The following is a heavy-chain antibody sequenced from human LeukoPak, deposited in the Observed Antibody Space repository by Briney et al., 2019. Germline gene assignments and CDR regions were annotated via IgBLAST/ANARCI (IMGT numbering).Heavy chain of an antibody. CDR3: AKEAAITIFGVVIHYYYGMDV. D-gene: IGHD3-3*01. V-gene: IGHV3-30*18. CDR1: GFTFSSYG. J-gene: IGHJ6*02. Sequence: GGSLRLSCAASGFTFSSYGMHWVRQAPCKGLEWVAVISYDGSNKYYADSVKGRFTISRDNSKNTLYLQMNSLRAEDTAVYYCAKEAAITIFGVVIHYYYGMDVWGQGTTVTVSS. CDR2: ISYDGSNK.